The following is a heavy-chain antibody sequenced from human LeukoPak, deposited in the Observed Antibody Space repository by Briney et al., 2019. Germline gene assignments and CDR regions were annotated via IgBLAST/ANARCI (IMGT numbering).Heavy chain of an antibody. J-gene: IGHJ4*02. D-gene: IGHD2-21*02. CDR3: AREGYCGGDCYIDY. CDR2: ISYGGST. CDR1: GAPIRSGAYY. V-gene: IGHV4-31*03. Sequence: PSQTLSLTCTVPGAPIRSGAYYWSCIRQPPGKGREWIGYISYGGSTYYNPSIKSRVTISVDTSKNQFSLKMSSVTAADTAVYYCAREGYCGGDCYIDYGGQGTLVTVSS.